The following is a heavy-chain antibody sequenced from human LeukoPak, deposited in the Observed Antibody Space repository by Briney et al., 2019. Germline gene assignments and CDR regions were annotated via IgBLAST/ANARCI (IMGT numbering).Heavy chain of an antibody. V-gene: IGHV1-46*01. J-gene: IGHJ4*02. D-gene: IGHD3-10*01. CDR3: ARVISGYYGSGSYYNRRETYYFDY. Sequence: ASVKVSCKASGYTFTSYYMHWVRQAPGQGLEWMGIINPSGGSTSYAQKFQGRVTMTRDTSTSTVYMELSSLRSEDTAVYYCARVISGYYGSGSYYNRRETYYFDYWGQGTLVTVSS. CDR2: INPSGGST. CDR1: GYTFTSYY.